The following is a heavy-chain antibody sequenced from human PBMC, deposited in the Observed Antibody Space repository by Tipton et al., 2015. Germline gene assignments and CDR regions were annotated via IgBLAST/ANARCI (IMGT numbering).Heavy chain of an antibody. Sequence: QSGPEVKKPGSSVKVSCKTSGDTFINYGFSWVRQAPGQGLEWMGGIIPIFKTPNYAQNFQGRVTITADESTTTAYMELSSLRSEDTAAYYCARSGIRTKASDVWGQGTMVIVSS. CDR3: ARSGIRTKASDV. D-gene: IGHD3-3*02. V-gene: IGHV1-69*01. CDR1: GDTFINYG. CDR2: IIPIFKTP. J-gene: IGHJ3*01.